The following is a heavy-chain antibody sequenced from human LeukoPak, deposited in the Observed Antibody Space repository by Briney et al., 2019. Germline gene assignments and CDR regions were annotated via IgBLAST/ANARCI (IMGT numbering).Heavy chain of an antibody. V-gene: IGHV3-7*01. Sequence: PGGSLRLSCAASGFTFSSYWMSWVRQAPGKGLEWVANIKQDGSEKYYVDSVKGRFTISRDNAKNSLYLQMNSLRAEDTAVYYCARASEYYYDSSGYYWDYWGQGTLVTVSS. D-gene: IGHD3-22*01. J-gene: IGHJ4*02. CDR1: GFTFSSYW. CDR2: IKQDGSEK. CDR3: ARASEYYYDSSGYYWDY.